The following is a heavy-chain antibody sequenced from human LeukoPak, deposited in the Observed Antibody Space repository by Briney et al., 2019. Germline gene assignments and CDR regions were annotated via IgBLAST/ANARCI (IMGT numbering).Heavy chain of an antibody. CDR1: GGSITSPENY. D-gene: IGHD3-10*02. CDR2: IYYSGDT. CDR3: ASIFYYSVPF. J-gene: IGHJ4*02. V-gene: IGHV4-39*02. Sequence: SETLSLTCTVSGGSITSPENYWGWVRQPPGKGLEWIGNIYYSGDTYYNSSLRSRVTLSVDTSQNHFSLRLTSMTAADTAVYYCASIFYYSVPFWGQGTLVTVSS.